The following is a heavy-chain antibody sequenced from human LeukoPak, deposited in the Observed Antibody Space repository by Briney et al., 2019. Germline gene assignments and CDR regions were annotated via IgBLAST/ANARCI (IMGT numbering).Heavy chain of an antibody. D-gene: IGHD2-2*01. V-gene: IGHV4-59*01. CDR3: ARGSCSSTSCYHFGY. CDR2: IYYSGST. Sequence: SETLSLTCTVSGGSISSYYWSWIRQPPGKGLEWIGYIYYSGSTNYNPSLKSRVTISVDTSKNQFSLKLSSVTAADTAVYYCARGSCSSTSCYHFGYWGQGTLVTVSS. CDR1: GGSISSYY. J-gene: IGHJ4*02.